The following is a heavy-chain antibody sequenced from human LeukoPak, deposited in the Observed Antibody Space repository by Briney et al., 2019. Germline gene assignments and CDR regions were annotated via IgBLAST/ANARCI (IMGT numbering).Heavy chain of an antibody. CDR2: IIPIFSTA. Sequence: GASVKVSCKASGGTFCRYAISWVRQAPGQGLEWMGGIIPIFSTANYEQKFQGRVTITADESTSPVYMELSSLRSEDTAVYYCATSPYYDFWSGHNGAFDIWGQGTMVIVSS. V-gene: IGHV1-69*13. CDR1: GGTFCRYA. J-gene: IGHJ3*02. CDR3: ATSPYYDFWSGHNGAFDI. D-gene: IGHD3-3*01.